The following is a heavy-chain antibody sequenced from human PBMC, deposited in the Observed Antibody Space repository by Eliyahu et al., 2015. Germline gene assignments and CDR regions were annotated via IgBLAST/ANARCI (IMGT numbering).Heavy chain of an antibody. D-gene: IGHD7-27*01. Sequence: QVHLVESGGGVVQPGRSLRLXCAASGFXFSTYGMHWVRQAPGKGAEWVAVVWFDGSKEDYADSVKGRFTVSRDNSENTMYLQMSSLRAEDTAVYYCARERLSDWGDAFDIWGQGTMVTVSS. CDR2: VWFDGSKE. CDR1: GFXFSTYG. CDR3: ARERLSDWGDAFDI. J-gene: IGHJ3*02. V-gene: IGHV3-33*01.